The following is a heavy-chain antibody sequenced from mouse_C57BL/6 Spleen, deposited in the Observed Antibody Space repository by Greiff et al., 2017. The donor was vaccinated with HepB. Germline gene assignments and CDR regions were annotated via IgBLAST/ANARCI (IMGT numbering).Heavy chain of an antibody. Sequence: EVQLQQSGPELVKPGASVKIPCKASGYTFTDYNMDWVKQSHGKSLEWIGDINPNNGGTIYNQKFKGKATLTVDKSSSTAYMELRSLTSEDTAVYYCARAGLYYSNYDSAMDYWGQGTSVTVSS. CDR3: ARAGLYYSNYDSAMDY. CDR1: GYTFTDYN. J-gene: IGHJ4*01. D-gene: IGHD2-5*01. V-gene: IGHV1-18*01. CDR2: INPNNGGT.